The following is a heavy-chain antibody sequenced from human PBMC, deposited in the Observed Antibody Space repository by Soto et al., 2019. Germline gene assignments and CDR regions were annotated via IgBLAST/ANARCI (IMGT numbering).Heavy chain of an antibody. V-gene: IGHV4-39*01. J-gene: IGHJ4*02. D-gene: IGHD2-15*01. CDR3: ARKIGGERGSSGH. Sequence: QLQLQGSGPGLVKPAETLSLTCTVSGGSISSGDYWWAWIRQPPGKGLEWIGIASYSGNTHYSPSPRGRVVNSADLFKEQFPLPLSFPTAADKGVLYFARKIGGERGSSGHWGQGTLVTVSS. CDR2: ASYSGNT. CDR1: GGSISSGDYW.